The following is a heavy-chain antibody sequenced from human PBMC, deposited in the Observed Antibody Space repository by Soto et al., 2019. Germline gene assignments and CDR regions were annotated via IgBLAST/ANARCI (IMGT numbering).Heavy chain of an antibody. J-gene: IGHJ5*02. V-gene: IGHV4-31*03. CDR3: ARENTYYHGSGSFRPKNWFDP. CDR1: GGSINSGGYY. Sequence: SETLSLTCTVSGGSINSGGYYWSWIRQHPGKGLEWIGYIDYSGNTYYNPSLQSRVNISVDTSKNQFSLKLSSVTAADTAVYFCARENTYYHGSGSFRPKNWFDPWGQGTLVTVSS. CDR2: IDYSGNT. D-gene: IGHD3-10*01.